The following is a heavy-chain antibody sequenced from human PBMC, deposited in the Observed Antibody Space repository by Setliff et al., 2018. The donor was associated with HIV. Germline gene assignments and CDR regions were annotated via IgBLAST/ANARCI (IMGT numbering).Heavy chain of an antibody. CDR2: IFHSGRI. CDR3: ARIPQLLDYAMDV. D-gene: IGHD1-1*01. J-gene: IGHJ6*01. V-gene: IGHV4-30-2*01. CDR1: GGSISSGGYS. Sequence: PSDTLSLTCAVSGGSISSGGYSWTWIRQPPGKGLEWIAYIFHSGRIYYNPTLKSRVTMSVDRSKNHLSLNVTSVTAADTAVYYCARIPQLLDYAMDVWGQGTTVTVSS.